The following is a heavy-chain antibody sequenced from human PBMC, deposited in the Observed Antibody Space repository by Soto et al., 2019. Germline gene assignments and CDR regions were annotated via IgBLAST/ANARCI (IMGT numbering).Heavy chain of an antibody. V-gene: IGHV3-21*01. CDR1: GVTISSYN. Sequence: PSGSLSLTCAASGVTISSYNMNWVRQPPGKGLEWVSSISSSSSYIYYADSAKGRFTIPRDNAKNSLYLQMNSLGAEDTAVYYCAREPPITMIVVGQLSYWGQGTLVTVS. J-gene: IGHJ4*02. D-gene: IGHD3-22*01. CDR3: AREPPITMIVVGQLSY. CDR2: ISSSSSYI.